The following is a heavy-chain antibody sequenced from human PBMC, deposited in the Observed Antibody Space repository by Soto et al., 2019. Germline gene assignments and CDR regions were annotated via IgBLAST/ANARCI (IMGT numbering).Heavy chain of an antibody. CDR1: RGTFVSHA. J-gene: IGHJ4*02. CDR2: IIPLSGAP. V-gene: IGHV1-69*01. CDR3: ATAILGGHGGGVTARGAFDY. Sequence: QVQLVQSGAEVKKPGSSVKVSCKASRGTFVSHAFAWVRQAPGQGLEWMGGIIPLSGAPNYAQKFQGRVTIPSDEATAPACVDRRNLRSEDKAFYYCATAILGGHGGGVTARGAFDYWGQGTLVTVSS. D-gene: IGHD2-21*02.